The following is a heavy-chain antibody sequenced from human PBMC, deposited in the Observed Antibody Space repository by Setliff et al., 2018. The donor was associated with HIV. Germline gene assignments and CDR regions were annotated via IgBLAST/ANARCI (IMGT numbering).Heavy chain of an antibody. CDR1: GDSISSGSHY. Sequence: SETLSLTCTVSGDSISSGSHYWSWIRQPAGKGLEWIGHIYTGGNANYNPSLQSRVTISIDTSKNQFSLRVASVTSADTAVYYCVATTHNFWSAYTSWGQGTPVTVSS. J-gene: IGHJ4*02. D-gene: IGHD3-3*01. CDR2: IYTGGNA. CDR3: VATTHNFWSAYTS. V-gene: IGHV4-61*09.